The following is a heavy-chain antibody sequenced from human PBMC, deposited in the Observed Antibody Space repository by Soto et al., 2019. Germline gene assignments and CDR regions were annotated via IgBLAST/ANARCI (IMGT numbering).Heavy chain of an antibody. D-gene: IGHD6-19*01. V-gene: IGHV4-61*08. CDR1: GGSISSGGYY. J-gene: IGHJ3*02. CDR2: IYYSGST. Sequence: PSETLSLTCTVSGGSISSGGYYWSWIRQPPGKGLEWIGYIYYSGSTNYNPSLKSRVTISVDTSKNQFSLKLSSVTAADTAVYYCARHGLYSSGPPDDIWGQGTMVTVSS. CDR3: ARHGLYSSGPPDDI.